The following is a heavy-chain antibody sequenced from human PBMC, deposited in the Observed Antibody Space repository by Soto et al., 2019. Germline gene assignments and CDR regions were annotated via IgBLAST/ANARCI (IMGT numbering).Heavy chain of an antibody. Sequence: SVKVSCKASGGTFSSYAISWVRQAPGQGLEWMGGIIPIFGTANYAQKFQGRVTITADESTSTAYMELSSLRSEDTAVYYCARVGVGATDPGGWFDPWGQGTLVTVSS. V-gene: IGHV1-69*13. CDR1: GGTFSSYA. J-gene: IGHJ5*02. D-gene: IGHD1-26*01. CDR2: IIPIFGTA. CDR3: ARVGVGATDPGGWFDP.